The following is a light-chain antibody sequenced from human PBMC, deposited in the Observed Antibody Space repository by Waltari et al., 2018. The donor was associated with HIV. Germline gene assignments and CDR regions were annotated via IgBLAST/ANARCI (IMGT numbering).Light chain of an antibody. J-gene: IGKJ2*01. CDR3: MQALQTPYT. CDR2: LGS. V-gene: IGKV2-28*01. CDR1: QSLLHSNGYNY. Sequence: DIVMTHSPLSLPVTPGAPASISCRSSQSLLHSNGYNYLDWYLQKPGQSPQLLIYLGSNRASGVPDRFSGSGSGTDFTLKISRVEAEDVGVYYCMQALQTPYTFGQGTKLEIK.